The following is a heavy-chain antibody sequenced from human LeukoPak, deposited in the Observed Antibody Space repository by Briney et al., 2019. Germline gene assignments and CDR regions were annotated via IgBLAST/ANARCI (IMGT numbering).Heavy chain of an antibody. J-gene: IGHJ3*02. CDR3: ARKGGGYYYADAFDI. CDR2: ISSSSYI. D-gene: IGHD3-22*01. Sequence: KPGGSLRLSCAASGFTFSSYSMNWVRQAPGKGLEWVSSISSSSYIYYADSVKGRFTISRDNAKNSLYLQMNSLRAEDTAVYYCARKGGGYYYADAFDIWGQGTMVTVSS. V-gene: IGHV3-21*01. CDR1: GFTFSSYS.